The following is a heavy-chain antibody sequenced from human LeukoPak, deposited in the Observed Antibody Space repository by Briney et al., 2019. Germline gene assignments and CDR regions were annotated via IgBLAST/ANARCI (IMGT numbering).Heavy chain of an antibody. J-gene: IGHJ4*02. CDR2: IYPSDSTT. CDR3: ARRARYGSRHVDS. V-gene: IGHV5-51*01. D-gene: IGHD4-23*01. CDR1: GYSFSNHW. Sequence: ESLKISCKGSGYSFSNHWIGWVRQMPGRGLEWMGIIYPSDSTTYYTTSFKGQVTISVDKSIDTAYLQWGSLKASDSAIYYCARRARYGSRHVDSWGQGTLVTVSS.